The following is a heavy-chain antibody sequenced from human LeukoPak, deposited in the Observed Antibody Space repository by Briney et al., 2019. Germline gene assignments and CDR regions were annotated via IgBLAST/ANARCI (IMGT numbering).Heavy chain of an antibody. Sequence: GGSLRLSCAASGFTFSSYSMNWVRQAPGKGLEWVSSISSSSSYIYYADSVKGRFTISRDNAKNSLYLQMNSLRAEDTAVYYCARVKKGSGSYYKGHYFDYWGQGTLVTVSS. CDR3: ARVKKGSGSYYKGHYFDY. V-gene: IGHV3-21*01. D-gene: IGHD3-10*01. CDR1: GFTFSSYS. CDR2: ISSSSSYI. J-gene: IGHJ4*02.